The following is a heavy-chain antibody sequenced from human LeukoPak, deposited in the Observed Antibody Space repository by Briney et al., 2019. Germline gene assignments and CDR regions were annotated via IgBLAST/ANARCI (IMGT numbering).Heavy chain of an antibody. Sequence: GGSLRLSCAASGFTFSSNYMSWVRQAPGKGLEWVGRIKSRIDGGTTDFAAPVKGRFTISRDDSKNMLYLQMNSLKNEDTAVYYCTTGWLDYWGQGSLVTVSS. D-gene: IGHD2-15*01. V-gene: IGHV3-15*01. CDR3: TTGWLDY. CDR1: GFTFSSNY. J-gene: IGHJ4*02. CDR2: IKSRIDGGTT.